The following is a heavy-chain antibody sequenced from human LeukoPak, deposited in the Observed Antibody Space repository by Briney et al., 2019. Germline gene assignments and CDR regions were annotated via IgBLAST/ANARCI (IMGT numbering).Heavy chain of an antibody. CDR3: ARAPYSDLYYFDY. Sequence: PSETLSLTCAVYGGSFSGYYWSWIRQPPGKGLEWIGEINHSGSTNYNPSLKSRVTISVDTSKNQFSLKLSSVTAADTAVYYCARAPYSDLYYFDYWGQGTLVTVSS. J-gene: IGHJ4*02. D-gene: IGHD1-26*01. CDR2: INHSGST. CDR1: GGSFSGYY. V-gene: IGHV4-34*01.